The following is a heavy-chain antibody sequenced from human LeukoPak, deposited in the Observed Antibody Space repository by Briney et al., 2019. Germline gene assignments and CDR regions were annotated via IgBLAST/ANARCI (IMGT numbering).Heavy chain of an antibody. CDR3: ASGGRAYNF. Sequence: PGGSLRLSCAASGMRFSDFYMSWMRQAPGKGLVWISFISSNGNIIHYADSAKGRFTISRDNAKNSLYLHMDSLRVEDTATYYCASGGRAYNFWGPGTAVTVSS. CDR1: GMRFSDFY. D-gene: IGHD1-14*01. CDR2: ISSNGNII. J-gene: IGHJ4*02. V-gene: IGHV3-11*01.